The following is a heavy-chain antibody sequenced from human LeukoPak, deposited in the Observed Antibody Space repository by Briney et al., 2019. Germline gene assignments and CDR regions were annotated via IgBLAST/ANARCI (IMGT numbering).Heavy chain of an antibody. V-gene: IGHV1-69*05. CDR1: GGTFSSYA. Sequence: SVKVSCKASGGTFSSYAISWVRQAPGQGLEWMGGIIPIFGTANYAQKFQGRVTITTDESTSTAYMELSSLRSEDTAVYYCARGDLSRDFWSGYYFHYWGQGTLVTVSS. D-gene: IGHD3-3*01. J-gene: IGHJ4*02. CDR3: ARGDLSRDFWSGYYFHY. CDR2: IIPIFGTA.